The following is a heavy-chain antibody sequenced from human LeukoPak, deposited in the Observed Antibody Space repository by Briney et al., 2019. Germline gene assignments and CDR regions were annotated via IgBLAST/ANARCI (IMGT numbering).Heavy chain of an antibody. V-gene: IGHV4-30-2*01. CDR2: IHYSGST. J-gene: IGHJ4*02. CDR1: GDSINRGAYS. Sequence: SQTLSLTCAVTGDSINRGAYSWSWIRQPPGKGLDLLGYIHYSGSTYYNPSLKSRVTISLDRPKNQFSLKLSSVTAADTAVYYCARDVLAARGAFDYWGQGTLVTVSS. D-gene: IGHD6-6*01. CDR3: ARDVLAARGAFDY.